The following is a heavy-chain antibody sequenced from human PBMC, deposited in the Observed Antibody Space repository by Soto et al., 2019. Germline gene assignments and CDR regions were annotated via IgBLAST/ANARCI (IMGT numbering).Heavy chain of an antibody. D-gene: IGHD5-18*01. CDR1: GGSISSYY. Sequence: SSETLSLTCTVSGGSISSYYWSWIRQPPGKGLVWIGYIYYSGSTNYNPSLKSRVTISVDTSKNQFSLKLSSVTAADTAVYYCARDYNTAMVNYFDYWGQGTLVTVSS. J-gene: IGHJ4*02. V-gene: IGHV4-59*01. CDR2: IYYSGST. CDR3: ARDYNTAMVNYFDY.